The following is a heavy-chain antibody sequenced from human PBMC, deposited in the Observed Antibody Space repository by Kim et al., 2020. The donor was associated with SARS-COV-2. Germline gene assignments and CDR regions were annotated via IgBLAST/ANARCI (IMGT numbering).Heavy chain of an antibody. Sequence: SETLSLTCTVSGGSISNYYWSWIRQPPGKGLEWIGYIYTSGSTYYNPSLKSRVTISVDTSKNQFSLKLSSVTAADTAVYYCARGTTSPGKAFDIWGQGTMVTVSS. CDR3: ARGTTSPGKAFDI. J-gene: IGHJ3*02. CDR1: GGSISNYY. D-gene: IGHD4-17*01. CDR2: IYTSGST. V-gene: IGHV4-59*13.